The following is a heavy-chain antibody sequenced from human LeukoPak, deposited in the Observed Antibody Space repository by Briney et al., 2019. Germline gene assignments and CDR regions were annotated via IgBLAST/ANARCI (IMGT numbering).Heavy chain of an antibody. Sequence: GGSLRLSCAASGLTFPRYAFAWVRQAPGRGLQWVSSLRGDDETFYADSVKGRFTLSRDDSRNTVFLHLNNLRVDDTAVYYCARASWISSADAVWWGQGTLVTVSS. CDR1: GLTFPRYA. CDR2: LRGDDET. J-gene: IGHJ4*02. CDR3: ARASWISSADAVW. D-gene: IGHD2-2*03. V-gene: IGHV3-23*01.